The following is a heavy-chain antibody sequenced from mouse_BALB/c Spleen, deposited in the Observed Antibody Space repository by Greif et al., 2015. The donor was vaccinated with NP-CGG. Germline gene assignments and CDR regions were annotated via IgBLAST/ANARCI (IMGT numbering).Heavy chain of an antibody. D-gene: IGHD4-1*01. CDR2: IYPGSGNT. V-gene: IGHV1-84*02. CDR3: ARRTGTEAMDY. J-gene: IGHJ4*01. Sequence: VQLQHSGPELVKPGASGKISCKASGYTFTDYYINWVKQKPGQGLEWIGWIYPGSGNTKYNEKFKGKATLTVDTSSSTAYMQLSSLTSEDTAVYFCARRTGTEAMDYWGQGTSVTVSS. CDR1: GYTFTDYY.